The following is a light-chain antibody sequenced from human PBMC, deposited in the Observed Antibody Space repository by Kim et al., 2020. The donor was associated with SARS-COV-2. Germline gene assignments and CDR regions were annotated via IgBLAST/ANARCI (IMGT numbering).Light chain of an antibody. CDR1: SSDVGGYNY. CDR3: GSYAGSCCVV. CDR2: DVS. Sequence: QSALTQPRSVSGSPGQSVTISCTGTSSDVGGYNYVSCYQQPPGKPPQLMIYDVSKRPSGVPDRFSGTTSGTTASLTISVLQAEDEADYYGGSYAGSCCVVFGGGTQLTVL. V-gene: IGLV2-11*01. J-gene: IGLJ2*01.